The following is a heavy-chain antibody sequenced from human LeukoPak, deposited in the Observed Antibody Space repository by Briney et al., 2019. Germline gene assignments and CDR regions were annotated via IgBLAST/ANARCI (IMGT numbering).Heavy chain of an antibody. D-gene: IGHD3-10*01. Sequence: SETLSPTCTVSGGSISSYYWSWIRQPPGKGLEWIGYIYYSGSTNYNPSLKSRVTISVDTSKNQFSLKLSSVTAADTAVYYCARHGSYYYGSGILHWGQGTLVTVSS. CDR2: IYYSGST. CDR1: GGSISSYY. CDR3: ARHGSYYYGSGILH. J-gene: IGHJ4*02. V-gene: IGHV4-59*08.